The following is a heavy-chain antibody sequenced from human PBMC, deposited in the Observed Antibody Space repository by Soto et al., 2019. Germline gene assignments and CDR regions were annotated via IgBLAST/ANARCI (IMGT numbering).Heavy chain of an antibody. CDR3: ARDDRHYYDSSGYYEVLNYFDY. CDR2: ISYDGSNK. J-gene: IGHJ4*02. CDR1: GFTFSSYA. V-gene: IGHV3-30-3*01. Sequence: GGSLRLSCAAPGFTFSSYAMHWVRQAPGKGLEWVAVISYDGSNKYYADSVKGRFTISRDNSKNTLYLQMNSLRAEDTAVYYCARDDRHYYDSSGYYEVLNYFDYWGQGTLVTVSS. D-gene: IGHD3-22*01.